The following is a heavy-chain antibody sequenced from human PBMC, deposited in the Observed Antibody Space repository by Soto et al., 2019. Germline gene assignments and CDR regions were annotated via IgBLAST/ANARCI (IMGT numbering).Heavy chain of an antibody. CDR1: GGSIRNGDYY. CDR2: IFYSGNA. D-gene: IGHD2-21*02. CDR3: ARGVTDAFDI. V-gene: IGHV4-31*03. J-gene: IGHJ3*02. Sequence: PSETLSLTCTASGGSIRNGDYYWGWIRQHPGMGLEWIGYIFYSGNAYYNPSLESRVSMSIDRSKNQFSLRLTSVTAADTAMYYCARGVTDAFDIWGQGTLVTVSS.